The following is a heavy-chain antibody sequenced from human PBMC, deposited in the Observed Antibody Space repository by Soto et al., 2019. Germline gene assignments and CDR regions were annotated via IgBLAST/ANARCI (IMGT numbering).Heavy chain of an antibody. CDR2: IYYSGST. D-gene: IGHD3-22*01. CDR1: GGSISSGGYY. V-gene: IGHV4-31*03. Sequence: QVQLQESGPGLVKPSQTLSLTCTVSGGSISSGGYYWSWIRQHPGKGLEWIGYIYYSGSTYCNPSLKSRVTISVDTSKNQFSLKLSSVTAADTAVYYCARDPYYYDSSGYYYYYYGMDVWGQGTTVTVSS. CDR3: ARDPYYYDSSGYYYYYYGMDV. J-gene: IGHJ6*02.